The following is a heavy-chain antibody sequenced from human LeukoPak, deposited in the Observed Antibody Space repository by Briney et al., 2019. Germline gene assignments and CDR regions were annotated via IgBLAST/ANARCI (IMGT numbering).Heavy chain of an antibody. D-gene: IGHD3-10*01. V-gene: IGHV1-8*01. CDR2: MNPNSGNT. J-gene: IGHJ4*02. CDR1: GYTFTSYD. Sequence: ASVKVSCKASGYTFTSYDINWVRQATGQGLEWMGWMNPNSGNTGYAQKFQGRVTMTRNTSISTAYMELSSLRSEDTAVYYCARASFTPYRYYGSGRMGYWGQGTLVTVSS. CDR3: ARASFTPYRYYGSGRMGY.